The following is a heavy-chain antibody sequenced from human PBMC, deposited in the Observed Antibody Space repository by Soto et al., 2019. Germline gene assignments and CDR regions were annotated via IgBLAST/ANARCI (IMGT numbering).Heavy chain of an antibody. D-gene: IGHD2-8*01. CDR2: ISAYNGNT. CDR3: ARDMVYAIWEEIYWFDP. V-gene: IGHV1-18*01. CDR1: GYTFTSYG. Sequence: QVQLVQSGAEVKKPGASVKVSCKASGYTFTSYGISWVRQAPGQGLEWMGWISAYNGNTNYEQKLQGRVTITTDTSTSKYYMELRSLRSDDTAVYYCARDMVYAIWEEIYWFDPWGQGTLVTVSS. J-gene: IGHJ5*02.